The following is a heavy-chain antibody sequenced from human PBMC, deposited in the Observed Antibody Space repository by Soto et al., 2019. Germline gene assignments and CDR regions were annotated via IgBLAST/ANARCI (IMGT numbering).Heavy chain of an antibody. CDR1: GYSFTSYW. V-gene: IGHV5-51*01. CDR2: IYPGDSDT. J-gene: IGHJ6*02. Sequence: SLKISCKGSGYSFTSYWIGWVRQMPGKGLEWMGIIYPGDSDTRYSPSFQGQVTISADKSISTAYLQWSSLKASDTAMYYCARQAIAVAPLYYYYGMDVWGQGTTVTVSS. D-gene: IGHD6-19*01. CDR3: ARQAIAVAPLYYYYGMDV.